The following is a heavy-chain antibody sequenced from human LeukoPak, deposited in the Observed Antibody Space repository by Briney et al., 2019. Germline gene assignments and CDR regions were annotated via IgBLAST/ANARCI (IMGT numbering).Heavy chain of an antibody. D-gene: IGHD3-9*01. CDR3: ARGACGEDDILTGYYMGEFDY. CDR1: GYTFTSYG. V-gene: IGHV1-18*01. CDR2: ISAYNGNT. Sequence: GASVKVSCKASGYTFTSYGISWVRQAPGQGLEWMGWISAYNGNTNYAQKLQGRVTMTTDTSTSTAYMELRSLRSDDTAVYYCARGACGEDDILTGYYMGEFDYWGQGTLVTVSS. J-gene: IGHJ4*02.